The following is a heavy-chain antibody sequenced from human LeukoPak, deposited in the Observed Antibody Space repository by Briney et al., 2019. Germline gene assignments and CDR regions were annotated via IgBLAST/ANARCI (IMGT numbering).Heavy chain of an antibody. D-gene: IGHD4-17*01. CDR1: GSTFSSYN. Sequence: GGSLRLSCAASGSTFSSYNMNWVRQAPGKGLEWVSSLSSSSSYIYYADSVKGRFTISRDNAKNSLYLQMNSLRAEDTAVYYCATLDYGAFDIWGQGTMVTVSS. V-gene: IGHV3-21*01. CDR3: ATLDYGAFDI. J-gene: IGHJ3*02. CDR2: LSSSSSYI.